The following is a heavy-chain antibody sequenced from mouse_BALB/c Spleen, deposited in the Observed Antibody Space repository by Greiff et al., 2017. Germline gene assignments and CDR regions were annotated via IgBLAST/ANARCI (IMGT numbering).Heavy chain of an antibody. J-gene: IGHJ1*01. CDR1: GFSLSRYS. V-gene: IGHV2-6-4*01. CDR3: ARNGDRDPYFDV. Sequence: VKVVESGPGLVAPSQSLSITCTVSGFSLSRYSVHWVRQPPGKGLEWLGMIWGGGSTDYNSALKSRLSISKDNSKSQVFLKMNSLQTDDTAMYYCARNGDRDPYFDVWGAGTTVTVSS. CDR2: IWGGGST.